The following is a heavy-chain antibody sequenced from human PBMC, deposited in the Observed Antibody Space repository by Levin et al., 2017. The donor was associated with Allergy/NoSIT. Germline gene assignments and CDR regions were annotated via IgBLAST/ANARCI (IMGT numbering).Heavy chain of an antibody. Sequence: PGGSLRLSCVASGFSFSSYGIHWVRQAPGMGLEWVAFIWHDGSRESYADLVKGRFTISRDNSKSTLSLQMNRLRVEDTACYYCARTPGSHKRWEVLGDALDVWGQGTTVTVSP. V-gene: IGHV3-33*01. D-gene: IGHD1-26*01. CDR2: IWHDGSRE. CDR3: ARTPGSHKRWEVLGDALDV. CDR1: GFSFSSYG. J-gene: IGHJ3*01.